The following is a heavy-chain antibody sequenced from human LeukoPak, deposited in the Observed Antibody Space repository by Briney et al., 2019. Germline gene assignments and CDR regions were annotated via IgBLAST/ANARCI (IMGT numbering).Heavy chain of an antibody. CDR3: ARAGFYNGYDY. CDR2: LNSDRIRT. CDR1: GFAVRTYS. Sequence: GGSLRLSCEGHGFAVRTYSMHRVRQTPGQGLVWVSRLNSDRIRTDYADSVRGRFTTSRDNAKNTFYMYMDSLRAEDTAVYYCARAGFYNGYDYWGQGTLVTVSS. D-gene: IGHD5-18*01. V-gene: IGHV3-74*01. J-gene: IGHJ4*02.